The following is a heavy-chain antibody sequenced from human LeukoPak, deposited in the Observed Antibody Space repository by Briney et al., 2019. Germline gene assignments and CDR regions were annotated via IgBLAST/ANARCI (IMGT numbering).Heavy chain of an antibody. CDR2: VYYDGTS. D-gene: IGHD5-24*01. V-gene: IGHV4-39*01. CDR1: GDSINSHSYY. J-gene: IGHJ4*02. CDR3: VRHISTNTGYFDS. Sequence: SETLSLTCTVPGDSINSHSYYWGWIRQPPGKGLEWIGSVYYDGTSYSNPSLKSRVAVFVDTSRDQFSLDLSFVTAADTALYYCVRHISTNTGYFDSCGQGTLVSVSS.